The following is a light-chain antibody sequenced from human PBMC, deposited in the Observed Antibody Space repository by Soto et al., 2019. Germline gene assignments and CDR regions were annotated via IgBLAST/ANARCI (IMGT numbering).Light chain of an antibody. J-gene: IGKJ4*01. CDR3: QQRNLGLT. Sequence: EIVLTQSPATLSLSPGGRATLSCRASQSVRNYLTWYQQKPGQPPRLLIYDASNRATGIPARFSGSGSGTDFTLTISSLAPDDFAVYYCQQRNLGLTFGGGTKVEIK. CDR1: QSVRNY. CDR2: DAS. V-gene: IGKV3-11*01.